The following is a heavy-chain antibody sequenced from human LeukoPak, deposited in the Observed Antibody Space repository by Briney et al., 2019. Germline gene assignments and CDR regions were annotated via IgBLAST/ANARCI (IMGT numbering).Heavy chain of an antibody. Sequence: GRSLRLSCAASGFTFSSYGMHRVRQAPGKGLEWVAVIWYDGSNKYYADSVKGRFTISRDNSKNTLYLQMNSLRAEDTAVYYCARDKPPRYYYYGMDVWGQGTTVTVSS. V-gene: IGHV3-33*01. CDR2: IWYDGSNK. J-gene: IGHJ6*02. CDR3: ARDKPPRYYYYGMDV. CDR1: GFTFSSYG.